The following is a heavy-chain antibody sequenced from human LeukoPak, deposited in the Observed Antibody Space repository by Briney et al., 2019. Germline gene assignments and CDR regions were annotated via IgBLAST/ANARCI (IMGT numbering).Heavy chain of an antibody. D-gene: IGHD2/OR15-2a*01. V-gene: IGHV4-59*08. CDR1: GGSISSYF. Sequence: SETLSLTCTVSGGSISSYFWSWIRQPPGKGLEWIGYIYYSGSTDYNPSLKSRVTISVDTSKNQFSLRLSSVTAADTAVYYCGGDKSTGSTVEYWGQGTLVTVSS. J-gene: IGHJ4*02. CDR2: IYYSGST. CDR3: GGDKSTGSTVEY.